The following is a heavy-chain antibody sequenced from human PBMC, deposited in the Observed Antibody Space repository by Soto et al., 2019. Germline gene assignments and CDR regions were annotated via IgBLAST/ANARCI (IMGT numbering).Heavy chain of an antibody. CDR1: GGSISSGGYY. Sequence: QVQLQESGPGLVKPSQTLSLTCTVSGGSISSGGYYWSWIRQHPGKGLEWIGYIYYSGSTYYNPSLKTRVTISVDTSKNQFSLKLSSVTAADTAVYYCARDGALIHYGMDVWGQGTTVTVSS. J-gene: IGHJ6*02. CDR2: IYYSGST. D-gene: IGHD2-21*01. CDR3: ARDGALIHYGMDV. V-gene: IGHV4-31*03.